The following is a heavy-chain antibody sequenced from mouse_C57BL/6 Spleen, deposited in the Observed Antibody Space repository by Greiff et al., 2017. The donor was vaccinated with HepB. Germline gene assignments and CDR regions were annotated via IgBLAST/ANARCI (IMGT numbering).Heavy chain of an antibody. CDR3: ARDGGTGFDY. V-gene: IGHV5-4*01. J-gene: IGHJ2*01. Sequence: DVMLVESGGGLVKPGGSLKLSCAASGFTFSSYAMSWVRQTPEKRLEWVATISDGGSYTYYPDNVKGRFTISRDNAKNNLYLQMSHLKSEDTAMYYCARDGGTGFDYWGQGTTLSGSS. CDR2: ISDGGSYT. D-gene: IGHD3-3*01. CDR1: GFTFSSYA.